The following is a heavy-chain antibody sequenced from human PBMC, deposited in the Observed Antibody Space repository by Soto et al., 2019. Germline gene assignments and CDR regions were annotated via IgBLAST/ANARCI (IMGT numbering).Heavy chain of an antibody. CDR3: AKAPYCSSTSCYLYYYYGMDV. V-gene: IGHV3-30*18. CDR2: ISYDGSNK. J-gene: IGHJ6*02. Sequence: GGSLRLSCAASGFTFSSYGMHWVRQAPGKGLEWVAVISYDGSNKYYADSVKGRFTISRDNSKNTLYLQMNSLRAEDTAVYYCAKAPYCSSTSCYLYYYYGMDVWGQGTTVTVSS. CDR1: GFTFSSYG. D-gene: IGHD2-2*01.